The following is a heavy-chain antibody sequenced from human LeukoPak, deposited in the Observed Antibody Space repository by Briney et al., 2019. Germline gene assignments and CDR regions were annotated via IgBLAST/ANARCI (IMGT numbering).Heavy chain of an antibody. V-gene: IGHV7-4-1*02. CDR1: GYTFTSYA. CDR2: INTNTGNP. D-gene: IGHD5-18*01. Sequence: ASVKVSCKASGYTFTSYAMNWVRQAPGQGLEWMGWINTNTGNPTYVQGFTGRFVFSLDTSVSTAYLQISSLKAEDTAVYYCARAPDTAMPPRYWFDPWGQGTLVTVSS. CDR3: ARAPDTAMPPRYWFDP. J-gene: IGHJ5*02.